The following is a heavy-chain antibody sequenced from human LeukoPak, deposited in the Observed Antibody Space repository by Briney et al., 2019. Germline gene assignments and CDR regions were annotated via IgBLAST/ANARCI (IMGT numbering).Heavy chain of an antibody. J-gene: IGHJ4*02. V-gene: IGHV4-39*01. Sequence: SETLSLTCTVSGGSISSSSYYWGWIRQPPGKGLEWIGSIYYSGGTYYNPSLKSRVTISVDTSKNQFSLELSSVTAADTAVYYCARHSAVATFALHYWGQGTLVTVSA. CDR1: GGSISSSSYY. D-gene: IGHD2-15*01. CDR3: ARHSAVATFALHY. CDR2: IYYSGGT.